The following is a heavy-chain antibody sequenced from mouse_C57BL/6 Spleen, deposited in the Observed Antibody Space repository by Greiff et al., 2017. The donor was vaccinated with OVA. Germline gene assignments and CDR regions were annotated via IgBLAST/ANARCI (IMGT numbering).Heavy chain of an antibody. Sequence: QVQLKESGPGILQSSQTLSLTCSFSGFSLSTSGMGVSWIRQPSGKGLEWLAHIYWDDDKRYNPSLKSRPTISKDTSRNQVFLRITRVDTADTATYYCARKGYYGNLYYAMDYWGQGTSVTVSS. V-gene: IGHV8-12*01. CDR2: IYWDDDK. CDR1: GFSLSTSGMG. CDR3: ARKGYYGNLYYAMDY. J-gene: IGHJ4*01. D-gene: IGHD2-1*01.